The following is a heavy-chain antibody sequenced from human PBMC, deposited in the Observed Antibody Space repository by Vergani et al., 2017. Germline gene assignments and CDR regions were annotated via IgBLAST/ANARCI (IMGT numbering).Heavy chain of an antibody. Sequence: EVELVESGGGLVQPGGSLRLSCAASGFTFNEYWMHLARQVPGKGLVWVSGMNGDGDTISYADSVKGRFTISRDNAKNTLFLQMNSLRAEDTAVYYCARARKFRVGVVWENWFDPWGQGTLVTVSS. CDR3: ARARKFRVGVVWENWFDP. CDR2: MNGDGDTI. CDR1: GFTFNEYW. J-gene: IGHJ5*02. V-gene: IGHV3-74*01. D-gene: IGHD3-3*01.